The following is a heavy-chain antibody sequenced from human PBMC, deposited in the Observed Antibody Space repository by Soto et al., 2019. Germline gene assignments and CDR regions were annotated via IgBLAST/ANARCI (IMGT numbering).Heavy chain of an antibody. D-gene: IGHD5-12*01. J-gene: IGHJ3*02. Sequence: SVKVSCKASGGTFSSYAISWVRQAPGQGLEWMGGIIPIFGTANYAQKFQGRVTITADESTSTAYMELSSLRSEDTAVYYCARRGYSGYGDAFDIWGQGTMVTVSS. V-gene: IGHV1-69*13. CDR3: ARRGYSGYGDAFDI. CDR1: GGTFSSYA. CDR2: IIPIFGTA.